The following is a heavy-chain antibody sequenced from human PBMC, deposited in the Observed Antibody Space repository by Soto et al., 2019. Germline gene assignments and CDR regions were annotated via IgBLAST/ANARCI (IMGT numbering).Heavy chain of an antibody. CDR3: ARHEGYYESGGYYYYHGLDV. D-gene: IGHD3-22*01. V-gene: IGHV5-10-1*01. Sequence: PGESLKISCKGSGYSFTSYWISWVRQMPGKGLERMGRIDPGDSYTKYSPSFQGHVTISADKSISTAYLQWSSLKASDTAMYYCARHEGYYESGGYYYYHGLDVWGQGTTVTVSS. CDR1: GYSFTSYW. CDR2: IDPGDSYT. J-gene: IGHJ6*02.